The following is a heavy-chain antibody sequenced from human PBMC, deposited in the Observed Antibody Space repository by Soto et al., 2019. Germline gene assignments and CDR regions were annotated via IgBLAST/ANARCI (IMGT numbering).Heavy chain of an antibody. V-gene: IGHV1-69*02. D-gene: IGHD5-12*01. CDR2: IIPILGIA. Sequence: QVQLVQSGAEVKKPGSSVKVSCKASGGTFSSYTISWVRQAPGQGLEWMGRIIPILGIANYAQKFQGRVTITADKSTSTAYMELSSLRSEDTAVYYCARVPPVDMGGWFDPWGQGTLVTVSS. CDR1: GGTFSSYT. CDR3: ARVPPVDMGGWFDP. J-gene: IGHJ5*02.